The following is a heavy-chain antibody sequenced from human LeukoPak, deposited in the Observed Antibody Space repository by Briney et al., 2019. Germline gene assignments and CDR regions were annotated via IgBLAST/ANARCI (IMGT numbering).Heavy chain of an antibody. V-gene: IGHV3-23*01. CDR2: FSAAGT. Sequence: PGGSLRLSCVGSGFTFRNYAMNWVRQAPGKGLEWVSGFSAAGTYYADSVKGGFTTSRDDSKNTIYLQMNSLTAEDTGVYYCAKDRVRDNGWDIDYWGQGTLVTVSS. D-gene: IGHD6-19*01. CDR3: AKDRVRDNGWDIDY. CDR1: GFTFRNYA. J-gene: IGHJ4*02.